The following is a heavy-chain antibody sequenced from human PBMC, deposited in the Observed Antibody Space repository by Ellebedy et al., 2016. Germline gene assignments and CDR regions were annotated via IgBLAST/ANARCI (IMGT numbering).Heavy chain of an antibody. CDR2: TYYRSKWYN. Sequence: SETLSLTCAISGDSAPSNSAAWHWIRQSPSRGLEWLGRTYYRSKWYNNYAVSVKSRITINPDTSKNQFALQLNSVTPEDTAVYYCASGGVSSEYSSSLLDYWGQGTLVTVSS. CDR1: GDSAPSNSAA. CDR3: ASGGVSSEYSSSLLDY. J-gene: IGHJ4*02. D-gene: IGHD6-6*01. V-gene: IGHV6-1*01.